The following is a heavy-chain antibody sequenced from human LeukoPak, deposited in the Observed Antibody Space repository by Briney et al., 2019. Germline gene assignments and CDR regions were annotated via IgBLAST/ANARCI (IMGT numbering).Heavy chain of an antibody. V-gene: IGHV1-18*01. CDR3: ARDLLWFGEGLGYMDV. D-gene: IGHD3-10*01. Sequence: GASVKVSCKASGYTFTSYGISWVRQAPGQGLEWMGWISTYSGNTNYAQKLQGRVTMTTDTSTSTAYMELRSLRSDDTAVYYCARDLLWFGEGLGYMDVWGKGTTVTISS. CDR1: GYTFTSYG. J-gene: IGHJ6*03. CDR2: ISTYSGNT.